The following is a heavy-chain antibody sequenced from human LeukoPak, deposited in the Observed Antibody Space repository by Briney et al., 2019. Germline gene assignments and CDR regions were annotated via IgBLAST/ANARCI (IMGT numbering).Heavy chain of an antibody. CDR3: ARVSRYCSSTSCYPTDDY. V-gene: IGHV1-8*01. J-gene: IGHJ4*02. D-gene: IGHD2-2*01. Sequence: ASVKVSCKASGYTFTSYDINWVRQATGQGLEWMGWMNPNSGNTGYAQKFQGRVTMTRNTSISTAHMELSSLRSEDTAVYYCARVSRYCSSTSCYPTDDYWGQGTLVTVSS. CDR2: MNPNSGNT. CDR1: GYTFTSYD.